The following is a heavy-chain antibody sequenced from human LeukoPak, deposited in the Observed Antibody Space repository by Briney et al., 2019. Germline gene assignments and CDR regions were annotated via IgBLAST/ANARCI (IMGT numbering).Heavy chain of an antibody. CDR3: ARVWGGDYVPDAFDI. V-gene: IGHV4-31*03. Sequence: SQTLSLTCTVSGGSISSGGYYWSWIRQHPGKGLEWIGYIYYSGSTYYNPSLKSRVTISVDTSKNQFSLKLSSVTAADTAVYHCARVWGGDYVPDAFDIWGQGTMVTVSS. D-gene: IGHD4-17*01. CDR2: IYYSGST. CDR1: GGSISSGGYY. J-gene: IGHJ3*02.